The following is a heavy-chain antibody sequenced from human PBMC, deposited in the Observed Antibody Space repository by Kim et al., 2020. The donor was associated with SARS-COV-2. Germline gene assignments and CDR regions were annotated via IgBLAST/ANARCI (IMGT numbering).Heavy chain of an antibody. Sequence: SETLSLTCTVSGGSISSYYWSWIRQPPGKGLEWIGYIYYSGSTNYNPSLKSRVTISVDTSKNQFSLKLSSVTAADTAVYYCARVGFGNWNDFDAFDIWGQGTMVTVSS. CDR3: ARVGFGNWNDFDAFDI. V-gene: IGHV4-59*01. CDR1: GGSISSYY. J-gene: IGHJ3*02. CDR2: IYYSGST. D-gene: IGHD1-1*01.